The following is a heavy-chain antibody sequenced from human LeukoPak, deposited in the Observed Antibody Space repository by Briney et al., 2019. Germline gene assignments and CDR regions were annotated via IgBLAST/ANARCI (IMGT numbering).Heavy chain of an antibody. CDR2: INAGNGNT. V-gene: IGHV1-3*01. CDR1: GYTFINYA. Sequence: ASVTVSCKASGYTFINYAINWGRQAPGQRPEGIGWINAGNGNTKYSQKFQGRVTITRDTSASTAYMELSSLSSEDTAVYYCARGPGAAADDYWGQGTLVTVSS. D-gene: IGHD6-13*01. J-gene: IGHJ4*02. CDR3: ARGPGAAADDY.